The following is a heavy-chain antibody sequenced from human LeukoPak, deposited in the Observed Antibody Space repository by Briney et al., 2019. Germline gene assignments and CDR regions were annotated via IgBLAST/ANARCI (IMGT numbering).Heavy chain of an antibody. D-gene: IGHD4-17*01. CDR3: ARVSRDYGDLDS. Sequence: PGGSLRLSCAASGFTFHNHAMNWVRQAPGKGLEWVSSITYSSRYIYYADPVKGRFISSRDNTQNSLYLQMNSLRAEDTAVYYCARVSRDYGDLDSWGQGTLVTVSS. J-gene: IGHJ4*02. CDR2: ITYSSRYI. CDR1: GFTFHNHA. V-gene: IGHV3-21*01.